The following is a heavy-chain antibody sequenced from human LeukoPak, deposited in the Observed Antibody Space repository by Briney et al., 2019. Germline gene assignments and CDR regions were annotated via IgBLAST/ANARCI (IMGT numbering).Heavy chain of an antibody. V-gene: IGHV3-11*04. J-gene: IGHJ4*02. CDR1: GFTVSSNY. D-gene: IGHD5-18*01. CDR3: ARVRYSYGSKYFDY. CDR2: ISSSGSTI. Sequence: GGSLRLSCAASGFTVSSNYMSWVRQAPGKGLEWVSYISSSGSTIYYADSVKGRFTISRDSAKNSLYLQMNSLRAEDTAVYYCARVRYSYGSKYFDYWGQGTLVTVSS.